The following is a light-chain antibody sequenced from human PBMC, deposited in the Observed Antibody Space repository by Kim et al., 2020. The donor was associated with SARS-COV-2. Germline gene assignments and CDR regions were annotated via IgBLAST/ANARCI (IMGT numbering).Light chain of an antibody. CDR3: NSRDSSGNRWV. CDR1: SLRSYY. CDR2: GKN. V-gene: IGLV3-19*01. J-gene: IGLJ3*02. Sequence: SSELTQDPAVSVALGQTVRITCQGDSLRSYYASWYQQKPGQAPVLVIYGKNNRHSGISDRFSGSSSGNTASLTITGAQAEDEADYYCNSRDSSGNRWVFG.